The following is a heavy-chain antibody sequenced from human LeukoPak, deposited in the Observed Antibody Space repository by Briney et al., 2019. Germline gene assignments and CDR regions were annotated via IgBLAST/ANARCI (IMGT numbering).Heavy chain of an antibody. CDR2: FDPEDGET. CDR1: THTLTEVA. D-gene: IGHD5-18*01. CDR3: ATTPKTWIQLWLLW. J-gene: IGHJ4*02. Sequence: TSETLPFNVFTHTLTEVAMHKVLHPGGRGLVKKRSFDPEDGETIYAQKFQGRVTMTEDTSTDTAYMELSSLRSEDTAVYYCATTPKTWIQLWLLWWGQGTLVTVSS. V-gene: IGHV1-24*01.